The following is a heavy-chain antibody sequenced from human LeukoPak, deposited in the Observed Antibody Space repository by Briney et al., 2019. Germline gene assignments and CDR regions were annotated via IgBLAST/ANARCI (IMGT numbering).Heavy chain of an antibody. V-gene: IGHV1-69*01. CDR3: AKDLREDYGDYGLTYGMDV. CDR2: IIPIFGTA. D-gene: IGHD4-17*01. CDR1: GGTFSSYA. Sequence: GSSVKVSCKASGGTFSSYAISWVRQAPGQGLEWMGGIIPIFGTANYAQKFQGRVTITADESTSTAYMELSSLRSEDTAVYYCAKDLREDYGDYGLTYGMDVWGQGTTVTVSS. J-gene: IGHJ6*02.